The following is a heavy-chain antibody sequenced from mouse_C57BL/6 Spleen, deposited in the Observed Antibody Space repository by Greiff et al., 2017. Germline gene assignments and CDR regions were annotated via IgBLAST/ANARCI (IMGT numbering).Heavy chain of an antibody. Sequence: VQLKQSGPGLVKPSQSLSLTCSVTGYSITSGYYWNWIRQFPGNKLEWMGYISYDGSNNYNPSLKNRISITRDTSKNQFFLKLNSVTTEDTATYYCAREGLGRFAYWGQGTLVTVSA. CDR3: AREGLGRFAY. J-gene: IGHJ3*01. CDR1: GYSITSGYY. V-gene: IGHV3-6*01. CDR2: ISYDGSN. D-gene: IGHD4-1*01.